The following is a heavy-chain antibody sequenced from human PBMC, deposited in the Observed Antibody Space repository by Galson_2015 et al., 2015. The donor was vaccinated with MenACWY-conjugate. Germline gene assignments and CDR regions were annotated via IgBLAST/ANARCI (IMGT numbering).Heavy chain of an antibody. V-gene: IGHV4-59*01. CDR3: ARGPTRFYFDN. D-gene: IGHD5-24*01. CDR1: GASISYYY. J-gene: IGHJ4*02. CDR2: IYYSGTT. Sequence: ETLSLTCSVSGASISYYYCSWIRRSPGKGLEWIGHIYYSGTTNYNPSLKSRVTMSIDTSKNQFSLNLSSVTAAGTAVYYCARGPTRFYFDNWGPGTLVTISS.